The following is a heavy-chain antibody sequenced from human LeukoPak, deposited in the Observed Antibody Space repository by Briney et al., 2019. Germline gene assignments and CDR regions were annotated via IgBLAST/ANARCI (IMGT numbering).Heavy chain of an antibody. J-gene: IGHJ4*02. CDR1: GFAFSGLA. CDR3: ARGRGGDYVPSRFDY. V-gene: IGHV3-23*01. Sequence: GGSLRLSCSASGFAFSGLAMGWVRQAPGKGLEWVSSISGSGGNTYYADSVEGRFTISRDNSKNTLYLQMNSLRAEDTALYYCARGRGGDYVPSRFDYWGQGTLVTVSS. D-gene: IGHD4-17*01. CDR2: ISGSGGNT.